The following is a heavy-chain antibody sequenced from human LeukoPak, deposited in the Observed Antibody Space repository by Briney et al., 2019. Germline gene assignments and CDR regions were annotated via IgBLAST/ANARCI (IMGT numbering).Heavy chain of an antibody. CDR1: GFTFSSYW. D-gene: IGHD1-26*01. J-gene: IGHJ6*02. V-gene: IGHV3-7*03. Sequence: GGSLRLSCAASGFTFSSYWMNWARQAPGKGLEWVASINHNGNVNYYVDSVKGRFTISRDNAKNSLYLQMSNLRAEDTAVYFWAGGGGLDVWGQGATVTVSS. CDR2: INHNGNVN. CDR3: AGGGGLDV.